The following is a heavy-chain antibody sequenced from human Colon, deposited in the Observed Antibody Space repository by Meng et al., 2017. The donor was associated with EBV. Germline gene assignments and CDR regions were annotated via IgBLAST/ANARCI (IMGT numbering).Heavy chain of an antibody. CDR2: ISYDGNNK. D-gene: IGHD4-17*01. Sequence: GERVGSGGGLVQPGRSLRLSCAASGFTFSSYGMHWVRQGPGKGLEWVAVISYDGNNKYYRDSVKGRFTISRDNSKNTLYLEMNRLKAEDTAVYYCAKDAPPDYGDYGDYFDYWGQGTLVTVSS. J-gene: IGHJ4*02. V-gene: IGHV3-30*18. CDR3: AKDAPPDYGDYGDYFDY. CDR1: GFTFSSYG.